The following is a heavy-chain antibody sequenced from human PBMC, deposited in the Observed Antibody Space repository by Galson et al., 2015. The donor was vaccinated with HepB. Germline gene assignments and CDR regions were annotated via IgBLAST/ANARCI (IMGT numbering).Heavy chain of an antibody. Sequence: CAISGDSVSSDSAAWNWIRQSPSRGLEWLGRPYYRSKWYTGTAVSVKSRITINPDTSKNQFSLQLNSVTPEDTAVYYCARSEGWFDYWGQGTQVTVSS. CDR2: PYYRSKWYT. D-gene: IGHD6-19*01. CDR1: GDSVSSDSAA. CDR3: ARSEGWFDY. V-gene: IGHV6-1*01. J-gene: IGHJ4*02.